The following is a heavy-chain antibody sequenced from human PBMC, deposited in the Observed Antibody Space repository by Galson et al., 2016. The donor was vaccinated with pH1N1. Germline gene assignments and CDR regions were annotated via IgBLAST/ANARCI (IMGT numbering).Heavy chain of an antibody. CDR2: TSYDGSNK. D-gene: IGHD6-19*01. V-gene: IGHV3-30-3*01. J-gene: IGHJ6*02. CDR1: GFTFSTYA. Sequence: SLRLSCAASGFTFSTYAMHWVRQAPGKGLEWVALTSYDGSNKYYADSVKGRFTISRDNSKNTLYLEMNSLRAEDTAVYYCARETPYSSGWGYYYGMDVWGQGTTVTDSS. CDR3: ARETPYSSGWGYYYGMDV.